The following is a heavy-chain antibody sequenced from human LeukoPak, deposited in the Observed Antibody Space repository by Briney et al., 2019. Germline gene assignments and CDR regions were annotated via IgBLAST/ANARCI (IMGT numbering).Heavy chain of an antibody. D-gene: IGHD3-10*01. J-gene: IGHJ6*03. CDR2: IYYSGST. CDR3: ARGKYYSGSGSYSPQRYYYYYMDV. CDR1: GGSISSYY. V-gene: IGHV4-59*05. Sequence: SETLSLTCTVSGGSISSYYWSWIRQPPGKGLEWIGSIYYSGSTYYNPSLKSRVTISVDTSKNQFSLKLSSVTAADTAVYYCARGKYYSGSGSYSPQRYYYYYMDVWGKGTTVTVSS.